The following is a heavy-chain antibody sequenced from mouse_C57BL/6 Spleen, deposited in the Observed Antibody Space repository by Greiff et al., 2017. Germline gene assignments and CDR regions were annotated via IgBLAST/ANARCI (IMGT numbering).Heavy chain of an antibody. CDR2: INPYNGGT. CDR1: GYTFTDYY. CDR3: AREGGSSGYGAMDY. V-gene: IGHV1-19*01. Sequence: VQLQQSGPVLVKPGASVKMSCKASGYTFTDYYMNWVKQSHGKSLEWIGVINPYNGGTSYNQKFKGKATLTVDKSSSTAYMELNSLTSEDSAVYYCAREGGSSGYGAMDYWGQGTSVTVSS. J-gene: IGHJ4*01. D-gene: IGHD3-2*02.